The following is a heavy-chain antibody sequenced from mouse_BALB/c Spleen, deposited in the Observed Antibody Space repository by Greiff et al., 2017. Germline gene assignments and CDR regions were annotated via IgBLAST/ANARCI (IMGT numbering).Heavy chain of an antibody. V-gene: IGHV14-4*02. CDR1: GFTFTDYY. J-gene: IGHJ4*01. CDR3: SACDRSTYDMDY. D-gene: IGHD2-14*01. Sequence: VQLQQSGAELVRSGASVKLSCTASGFTFTDYYMHWVKQRPEQGLEWIGWIDPEDGATDNAPKFQGKGTITADTSSNTAYLQLSSLTSEDTAVYYCSACDRSTYDMDYWGQGTSVTVSS. CDR2: IDPEDGAT.